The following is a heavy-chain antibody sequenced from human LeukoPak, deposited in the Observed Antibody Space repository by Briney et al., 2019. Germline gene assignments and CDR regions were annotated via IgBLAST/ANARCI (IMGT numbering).Heavy chain of an antibody. Sequence: PSETLSLTCTVSGGSITSDDYSWSSIRQPPGKGLEWIGYIYYSGNTYYNPSLKSRVTISVDTSKNQFSLKLSSVTAADTAVYYCARTYIDYLPLWGQGTLVTVSS. CDR3: ARTYIDYLPL. D-gene: IGHD4-11*01. V-gene: IGHV4-30-4*01. J-gene: IGHJ4*02. CDR2: IYYSGNT. CDR1: GGSITSDDYS.